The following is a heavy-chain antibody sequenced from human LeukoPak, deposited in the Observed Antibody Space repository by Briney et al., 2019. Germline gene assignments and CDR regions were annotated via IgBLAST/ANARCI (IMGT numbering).Heavy chain of an antibody. CDR3: ARGGVAVAVGGNY. Sequence: GASVKVSCKASGGPFSSYAFNWVRQAPGQGLEWMGRIIPILGAPDYAQRLQGRVTISADRSTDTVYMELRSLTSEDTGVYSCARGGVAVAVGGNYWGQGTPVTVSS. J-gene: IGHJ4*02. CDR1: GGPFSSYA. V-gene: IGHV1-69*04. CDR2: IIPILGAP. D-gene: IGHD6-19*01.